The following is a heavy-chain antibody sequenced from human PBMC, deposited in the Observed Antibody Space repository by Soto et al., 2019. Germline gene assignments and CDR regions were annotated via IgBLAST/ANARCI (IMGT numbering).Heavy chain of an antibody. CDR2: MKPNSGNT. D-gene: IGHD2-8*01. CDR3: VRYGVAAAY. V-gene: IGHV1-8*01. CDR1: GYTFTSYN. J-gene: IGHJ4*02. Sequence: QVQLVQSGAEVQKPGASVKVSCKASGYTFTSYNINWVRQATGQGLEWMGWMKPNSGNTGYAESFQDRITLTRDTSITTAYMELSSLRSDDTAVYFCVRYGVAAAYWGQGTLVTVSS.